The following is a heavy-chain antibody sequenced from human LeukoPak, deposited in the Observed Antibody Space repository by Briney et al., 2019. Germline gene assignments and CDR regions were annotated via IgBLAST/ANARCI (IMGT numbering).Heavy chain of an antibody. CDR1: GYIFNSYW. CDR2: IYPGDSDT. CDR3: ARRYGRPFDY. V-gene: IGHV5-51*01. J-gene: IGHJ4*02. D-gene: IGHD4-17*01. Sequence: GESLKISCKGSGYIFNSYWIAWVRQMPGRGLEWMGIIYPGDSDTRYSPSFQGQVTMSADKSTSTAYLQWSSPRASDTAMYYCARRYGRPFDYWGQGTLVTVSS.